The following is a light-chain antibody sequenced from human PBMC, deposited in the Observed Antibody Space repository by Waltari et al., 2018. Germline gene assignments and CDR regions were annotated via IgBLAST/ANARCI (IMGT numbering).Light chain of an antibody. CDR2: RAS. Sequence: EIVLTQSLGTAPLSLGERDTLSCRASQSVGSSSLAWYQQKPGQAPRLVIYRASRRATGIPDRFSGSGSGTDFSLTISRLEPEDFAVYYCQQHGTLPATFGQGTKVEIK. CDR3: QQHGTLPAT. J-gene: IGKJ1*01. CDR1: QSVGSSS. V-gene: IGKV3-20*01.